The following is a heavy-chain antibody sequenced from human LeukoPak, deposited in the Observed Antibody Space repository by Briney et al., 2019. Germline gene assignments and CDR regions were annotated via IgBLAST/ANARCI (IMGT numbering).Heavy chain of an antibody. Sequence: SETLSLTCTVSAYSISSDYYGGWIREPPGEGLEWIGSIYHSGSTYYNPSLKSRVTISVDTSKNQFSLKLSSVTAADTAVYYCACISGSLDYWGQGTLVTVSS. V-gene: IGHV4-38-2*02. CDR2: IYHSGST. D-gene: IGHD1-26*01. CDR3: ACISGSLDY. CDR1: AYSISSDYY. J-gene: IGHJ4*02.